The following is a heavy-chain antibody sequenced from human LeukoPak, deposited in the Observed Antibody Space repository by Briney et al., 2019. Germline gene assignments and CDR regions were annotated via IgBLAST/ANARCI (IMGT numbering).Heavy chain of an antibody. V-gene: IGHV4-4*07. Sequence: SDTLSLTCSVCGGSMSSYYWRWLREPAGRGVEGFGHIYNWGSPNQNPPLKRRVTMSVDTSKNQFSLQLSSVTAADTAVYYCARDARGSYCSGGSCYGNYYYYGMDVWGQGTTVTVSS. CDR2: IYNWGSP. CDR1: GGSMSSYY. CDR3: ARDARGSYCSGGSCYGNYYYYGMDV. D-gene: IGHD2-15*01. J-gene: IGHJ6*02.